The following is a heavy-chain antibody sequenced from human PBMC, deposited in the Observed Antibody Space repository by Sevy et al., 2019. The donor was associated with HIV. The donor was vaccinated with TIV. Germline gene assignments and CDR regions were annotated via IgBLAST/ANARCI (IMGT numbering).Heavy chain of an antibody. CDR1: GFTFSSYA. D-gene: IGHD3-10*01. Sequence: GGSLRLSCAASGFTFSSYAMSWVRQAPGKGLEWVSAISGSGGSTYYADSVKGRFTISRDNSNNTLYLQMNSLRAEDTAVYYCAKAGTRSTYYYGSGSPEAGFDPWGQGTLVTVSS. V-gene: IGHV3-23*01. J-gene: IGHJ5*02. CDR2: ISGSGGST. CDR3: AKAGTRSTYYYGSGSPEAGFDP.